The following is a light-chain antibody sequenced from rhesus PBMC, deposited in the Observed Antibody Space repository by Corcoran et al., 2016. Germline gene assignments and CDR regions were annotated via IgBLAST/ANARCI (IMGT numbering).Light chain of an antibody. J-gene: IGKJ4*01. CDR2: YAN. CDR3: QHGNSNPLT. Sequence: DIQMSQSPSSLSASVGDRVTITCRASQAISSYLNWYQQKPGKAPKLLIYYANTLASGVPSRFSGTGSGTDFTLTIGSLQPEDFATYYLQHGNSNPLTFGGGTKVELK. V-gene: IGKV1-32*02. CDR1: QAISSY.